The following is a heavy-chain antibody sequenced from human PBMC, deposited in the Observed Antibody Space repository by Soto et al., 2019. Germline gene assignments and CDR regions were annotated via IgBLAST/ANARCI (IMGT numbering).Heavy chain of an antibody. CDR1: GDSISSYY. CDR3: ARLYGLDAFDI. Sequence: PSETLSLTCTVSGDSISSYYWSWIRQPPGKGLEWIGYIYYSGSTNYNPSLKSRVTISVDTSKNQFSLKLSSVTAADTAVYYCARLYGLDAFDIWGQGTMVTVS. V-gene: IGHV4-59*08. CDR2: IYYSGST. J-gene: IGHJ3*02. D-gene: IGHD3-16*02.